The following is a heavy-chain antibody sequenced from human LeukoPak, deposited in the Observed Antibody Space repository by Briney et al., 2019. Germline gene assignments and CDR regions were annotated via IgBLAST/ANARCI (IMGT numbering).Heavy chain of an antibody. D-gene: IGHD4-23*01. CDR2: IIYNGGRT. V-gene: IGHV3-20*04. J-gene: IGHJ4*02. CDR3: ATSLRYGGNSY. CDR1: GFRFHDYA. Sequence: GGSLRLSCAASGFRFHDYAMTWVRQAPGKGLEWVSTIIYNGGRTAYADSVKGRFTISRDNAKNSLYLQMNSLGAEDTAFYYCATSLRYGGNSYWGQGTLVTVSS.